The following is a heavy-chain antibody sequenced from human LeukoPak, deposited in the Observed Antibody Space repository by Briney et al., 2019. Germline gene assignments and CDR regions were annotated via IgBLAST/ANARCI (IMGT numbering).Heavy chain of an antibody. V-gene: IGHV3-21*01. Sequence: GGSLRLSCAASGFTFSSYSMNWVRQAPGKGLEWVSSISSSSSYIYYADSVKGRFTISRDNAKNSLYLQKNSLRAEDTAVYYCAKGEYSSSWYFDYWGQGTLVTVSS. D-gene: IGHD6-13*01. CDR2: ISSSSSYI. CDR3: AKGEYSSSWYFDY. CDR1: GFTFSSYS. J-gene: IGHJ4*02.